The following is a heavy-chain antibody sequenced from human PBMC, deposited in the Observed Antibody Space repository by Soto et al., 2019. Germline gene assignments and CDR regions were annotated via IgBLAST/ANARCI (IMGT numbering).Heavy chain of an antibody. CDR2: IYYSGST. D-gene: IGHD3-3*01. CDR3: ARENYDFRDAFDI. CDR1: GGSISSGGYY. Sequence: SETLSLTCTVSGGSISSGGYYWSWIRQHPGKGLEWIGYIYYSGSTYYNPSLKSRVTISVDTSQNQFSLKLSYVTAADTAVYYCARENYDFRDAFDIWGQGTMVTVSS. J-gene: IGHJ3*02. V-gene: IGHV4-31*02.